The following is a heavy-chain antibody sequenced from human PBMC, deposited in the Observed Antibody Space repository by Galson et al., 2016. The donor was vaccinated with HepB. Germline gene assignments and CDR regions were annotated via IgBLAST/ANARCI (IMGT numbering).Heavy chain of an antibody. CDR2: ISFDGSNK. CDR3: AREVHIDDFWSGYTLSYYGMDV. Sequence: SLRLSCAASGFTFSSYGMHWVRQAPGKGLEWVAVISFDGSNKYYADSVKGRFTISRDNSKNTVYLQMNRRRPEDTAVYYCAREVHIDDFWSGYTLSYYGMDVWGQGTAVTVPS. CDR1: GFTFSSYG. D-gene: IGHD3-3*01. J-gene: IGHJ6*02. V-gene: IGHV3-30*03.